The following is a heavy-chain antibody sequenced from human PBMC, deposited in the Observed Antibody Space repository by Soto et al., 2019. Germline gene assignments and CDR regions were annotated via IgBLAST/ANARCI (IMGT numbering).Heavy chain of an antibody. V-gene: IGHV1-2*02. CDR3: ARKGYGVAFED. CDR1: GYIFTDYY. J-gene: IGHJ4*03. Sequence: ASVKVSCKASGYIFTDYYLHWVRQAPGQGLEWMGWINPATGATKYKQNFEGRLSLTRDTSKSTGFMDLSRLKSDDSATYYCARKGYGVAFEDWAQGTLVTVSS. D-gene: IGHD5-18*01. CDR2: INPATGAT.